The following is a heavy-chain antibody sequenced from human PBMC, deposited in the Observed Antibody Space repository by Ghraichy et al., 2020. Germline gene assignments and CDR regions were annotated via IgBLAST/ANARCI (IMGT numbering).Heavy chain of an antibody. J-gene: IGHJ4*02. Sequence: ASVKVSCKTSGYTFTRYGISWVRQAPGQGLEWMGWISGYNGNTNHAQKFQGTLTMTTDRSTSTAYMELRSLRFDDTAVYYCARTNGWYAHYALDNWGRGTLVTVSP. V-gene: IGHV1-18*01. D-gene: IGHD6-19*01. CDR1: GYTFTRYG. CDR2: ISGYNGNT. CDR3: ARTNGWYAHYALDN.